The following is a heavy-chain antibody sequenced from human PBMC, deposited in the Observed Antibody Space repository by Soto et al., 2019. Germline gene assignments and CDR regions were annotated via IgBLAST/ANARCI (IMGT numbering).Heavy chain of an antibody. CDR2: IIPVTGTA. D-gene: IGHD4-17*01. CDR1: GDTFSRYT. Sequence: QVQLVQSGAEVKKPGSSVKVSCKASGDTFSRYTISWVRQAPGQGLEWMGGIIPVTGTANYPQKFQGRVTITADESTSTAYMELSSLRAEDTAVYYCAREAYDYGAGGNWFDPWGQGTLVTVSS. CDR3: AREAYDYGAGGNWFDP. V-gene: IGHV1-69*12. J-gene: IGHJ5*02.